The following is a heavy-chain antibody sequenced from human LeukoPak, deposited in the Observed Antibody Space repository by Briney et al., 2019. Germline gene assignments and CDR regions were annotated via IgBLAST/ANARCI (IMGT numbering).Heavy chain of an antibody. CDR3: AKDVNYYDSSGYPHY. CDR1: GFTFSSYG. J-gene: IGHJ4*02. D-gene: IGHD3-22*01. V-gene: IGHV3-30*02. Sequence: GGSLKLSCAASGFTFSSYGMHWVRQAPGKGLEWVAFIRYDGSNKYYADSVKGRFTISRDNSKNTLYLQMNSLRAEDTAVYYCAKDVNYYDSSGYPHYWGQGTLVTVSS. CDR2: IRYDGSNK.